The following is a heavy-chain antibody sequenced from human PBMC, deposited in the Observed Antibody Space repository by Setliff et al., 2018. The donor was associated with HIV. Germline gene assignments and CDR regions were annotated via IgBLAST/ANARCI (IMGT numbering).Heavy chain of an antibody. CDR1: GYTFTAYT. V-gene: IGHV1-3*01. J-gene: IGHJ3*01. CDR2: INPDNGNT. CDR3: ARDRAGDRRNEAFDF. Sequence: ASVKVSCKASGYTFTAYTVHWVRQAPGQRLEWMGWINPDNGNTKYSQKFQGRVIIIRDTSASTAYMLLISLRSEDTAVYYCARDRAGDRRNEAFDFWGQGTMVTVSS. D-gene: IGHD7-27*01.